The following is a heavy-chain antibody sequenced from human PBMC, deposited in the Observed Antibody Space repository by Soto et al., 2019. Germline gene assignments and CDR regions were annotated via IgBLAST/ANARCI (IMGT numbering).Heavy chain of an antibody. D-gene: IGHD1-26*01. Sequence: GVPAEVGCEACGDRVTSYAMDVACQAPGQRLEWMGWINAGNGNTKYSQKFQGRVTITRDTSASTAYMELSSLRSEDTAVYYCARVGSYGHVSLWGQGTLVTVSS. CDR2: INAGNGNT. CDR3: ARVGSYGHVSL. V-gene: IGHV1-3*01. J-gene: IGHJ4*02. CDR1: GDRVTSYA.